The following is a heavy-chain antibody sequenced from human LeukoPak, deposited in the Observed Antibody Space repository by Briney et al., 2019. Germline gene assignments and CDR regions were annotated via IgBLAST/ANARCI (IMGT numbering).Heavy chain of an antibody. CDR3: AKTIYYDSSGPFDY. V-gene: IGHV3-23*01. CDR2: ISGSGGST. CDR1: GFTFSSYA. D-gene: IGHD3-22*01. Sequence: SGGSLRLSCAASGFTFSSYAMSWVRQAPGKGLEWVSAISGSGGSTYYADSVKGRFTIYRDNSKNTLYLQMNSMRAEDTAVYYCAKTIYYDSSGPFDYWGQGTLVTVSS. J-gene: IGHJ4*02.